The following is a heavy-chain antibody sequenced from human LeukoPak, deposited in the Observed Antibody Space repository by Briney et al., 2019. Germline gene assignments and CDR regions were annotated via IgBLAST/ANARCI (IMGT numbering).Heavy chain of an antibody. CDR2: ISGTSDSI. CDR3: TREAPSGSYLGD. J-gene: IGHJ4*02. Sequence: GGSLRLSCAASGFTFSSYRMNWVRQAPGKGLEWVSSISGTSDSIYYADSVKGRFTISRDNAKNSLYLQMNSLRAEDTAVYYCTREAPSGSYLGDWGQGSLVTVSS. CDR1: GFTFSSYR. V-gene: IGHV3-21*01. D-gene: IGHD1-26*01.